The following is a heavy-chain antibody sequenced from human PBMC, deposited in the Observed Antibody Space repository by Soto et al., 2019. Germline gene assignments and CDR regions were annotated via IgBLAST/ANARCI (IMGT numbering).Heavy chain of an antibody. V-gene: IGHV3-72*01. CDR2: IRKKVNSYTT. CDR1: GFTFSDHY. Sequence: EVQLVESGGGLVQPGGSLRLSCATSGFTFSDHYMDWVRQAPGKGLEWVGRIRKKVNSYTTVYVTSVTGRFTISRDDSKNLLSLQMNNLRAEDTAVYYCARVPGTGSYNFDYWGQGTLVTVSS. D-gene: IGHD3-10*01. J-gene: IGHJ4*02. CDR3: ARVPGTGSYNFDY.